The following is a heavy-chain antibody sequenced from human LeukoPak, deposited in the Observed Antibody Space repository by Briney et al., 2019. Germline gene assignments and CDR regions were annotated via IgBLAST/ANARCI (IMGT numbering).Heavy chain of an antibody. D-gene: IGHD2-2*01. V-gene: IGHV1-18*01. CDR3: ARPMIRDVVVPAATWFDP. Sequence: GASVKVSCKASGYTFTSYGISWVRQAPGQGLEWMGWISAYNGNTNYARKLQGRVTMTTDTSTSTAYMELRSLRSDDTAVYYCARPMIRDVVVPAATWFDPWGQGTLVTVSS. CDR1: GYTFTSYG. CDR2: ISAYNGNT. J-gene: IGHJ5*02.